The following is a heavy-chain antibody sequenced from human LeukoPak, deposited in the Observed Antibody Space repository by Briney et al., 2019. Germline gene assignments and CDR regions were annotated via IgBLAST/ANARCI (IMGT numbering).Heavy chain of an antibody. CDR1: GFTFSSSW. V-gene: IGHV3-74*01. D-gene: IGHD1-7*01. CDR2: MNGDGSST. Sequence: GGSLRLSCAASGFTFSSSWLHWVRQAPGEGLVWVSRMNGDGSSTDYADSVKGRFTISRDNAKNTLYLQMKSLGAEDTAVYHCARAGNYRFDYWGQGTLVTVSS. J-gene: IGHJ4*02. CDR3: ARAGNYRFDY.